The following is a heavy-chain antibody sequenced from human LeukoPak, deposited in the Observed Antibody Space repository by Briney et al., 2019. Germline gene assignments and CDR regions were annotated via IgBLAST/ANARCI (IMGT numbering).Heavy chain of an antibody. Sequence: GGSLRLSCAVSEFIVSINYMTWVRQAPGKGLEWVSLIYSRGDTKYADSVKGRFTMSRDNAKNTVYLQMNSLRAEDTAVYYCRMATIRLDYWGQGTLVTVSS. D-gene: IGHD5-24*01. CDR3: RMATIRLDY. CDR1: EFIVSINY. V-gene: IGHV3-53*01. CDR2: IYSRGDT. J-gene: IGHJ4*02.